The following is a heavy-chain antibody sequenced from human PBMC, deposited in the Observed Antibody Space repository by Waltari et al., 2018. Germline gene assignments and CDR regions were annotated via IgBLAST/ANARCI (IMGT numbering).Heavy chain of an antibody. CDR1: GYTFTSYG. J-gene: IGHJ4*02. V-gene: IGHV1-18*01. D-gene: IGHD3-10*01. Sequence: QVQLVQSGAGVKKPGASVKVSCKASGYTFTSYGIPWVRQASGQGLEWMGWISTYNGNTDYAQKLQDRVTMTADTSTSTAYMELRSLRSDDTAVYYCARAHYSGSGSYYNRHFDYWGQGTLVTVSS. CDR2: ISTYNGNT. CDR3: ARAHYSGSGSYYNRHFDY.